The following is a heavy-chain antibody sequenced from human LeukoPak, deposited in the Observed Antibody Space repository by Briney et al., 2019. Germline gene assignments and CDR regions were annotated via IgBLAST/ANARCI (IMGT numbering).Heavy chain of an antibody. CDR1: GGSISSGDYY. CDR3: VRIVSDCGGVRCYKGYLDY. D-gene: IGHD2-21*01. CDR2: IHYSGST. Sequence: SETLSLTCSVSGGSISSGDYYWSWIRQHPGKGLEWIGYIHYSGSTYYNPSLKSRIIISVDTSKNQFSLKLTSVTAADTAVYFCVRIVSDCGGVRCYKGYLDYWGQGTLVTVSS. J-gene: IGHJ4*02. V-gene: IGHV4-31*03.